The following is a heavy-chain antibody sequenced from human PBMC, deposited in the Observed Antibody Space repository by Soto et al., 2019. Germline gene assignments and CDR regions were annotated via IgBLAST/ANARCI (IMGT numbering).Heavy chain of an antibody. CDR1: GFTFSSYG. Sequence: QVQLVESGGGVVQPGRSLRLSCAASGFTFSSYGMHWVRQAPGKGLGWVAVIWYDGSNKYYADSVKGRFTISRDNSKNTLYLQMNSLRAEDTAVYYCARDQEWFGGSYYFDYWGQGTLVTVSS. D-gene: IGHD3-10*01. V-gene: IGHV3-33*01. J-gene: IGHJ4*02. CDR2: IWYDGSNK. CDR3: ARDQEWFGGSYYFDY.